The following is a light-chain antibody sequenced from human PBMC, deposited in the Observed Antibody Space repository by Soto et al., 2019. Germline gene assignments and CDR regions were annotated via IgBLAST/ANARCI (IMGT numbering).Light chain of an antibody. Sequence: QSALTQPASVSGSPGQSITISCTGTSSDVGGYNYVSWYQQHPGKAPKLMIYEVSNRPSGVSNRFSGSTSGNTASLTISGLQAEDEADYYCSSYTSSSTPLVVFGGGTKLTVL. V-gene: IGLV2-14*01. CDR1: SSDVGGYNY. CDR2: EVS. CDR3: SSYTSSSTPLVV. J-gene: IGLJ2*01.